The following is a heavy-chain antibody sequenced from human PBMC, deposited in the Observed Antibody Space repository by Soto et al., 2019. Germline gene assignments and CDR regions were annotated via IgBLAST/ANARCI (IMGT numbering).Heavy chain of an antibody. Sequence: GGSLRLSCVGSGFTFSNAWMSWVRQVPGKGLEWVGRISSKIDGETTEYGTPVTGRFTISRYDSKNTVYLQMDSLKSEDTAVYYCADSAMALDWDYWGQGTRVTVSS. J-gene: IGHJ4*02. CDR1: GFTFSNAW. D-gene: IGHD2-21*01. CDR3: ADSAMALDWDY. V-gene: IGHV3-15*01. CDR2: ISSKIDGETT.